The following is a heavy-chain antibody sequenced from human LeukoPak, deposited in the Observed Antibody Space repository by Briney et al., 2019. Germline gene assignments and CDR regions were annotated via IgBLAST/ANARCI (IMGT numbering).Heavy chain of an antibody. D-gene: IGHD2-8*01. CDR1: GFTFSSYG. V-gene: IGHV3-30*02. CDR2: IWYDGSNK. Sequence: GGSLRLSCAASGFTFSSYGMHWVRQAPGKGLEWVAFIWYDGSNKYYADSVKGRFTISRDNTKNTLYLQMNSLRAEDPAVYYCAKDRCSNGIGCYYYYMDVWGKGTTVTISS. CDR3: AKDRCSNGIGCYYYYMDV. J-gene: IGHJ6*03.